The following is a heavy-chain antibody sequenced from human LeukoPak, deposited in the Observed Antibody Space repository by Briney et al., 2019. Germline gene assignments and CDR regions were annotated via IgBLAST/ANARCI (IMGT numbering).Heavy chain of an antibody. CDR1: GYSFTSYW. J-gene: IGHJ3*01. D-gene: IGHD1-26*01. CDR3: GMSGDRVPLQDDVFDV. Sequence: GESLQISCKGSGYSFTSYWIGWVRQVPGKGLEWMGIIYPGDSGPTYSPSFQGQVTISVDKSINTAYLQWSSLQASDTAMYYCGMSGDRVPLQDDVFDVWGQGTMVTVST. CDR2: IYPGDSGP. V-gene: IGHV5-51*01.